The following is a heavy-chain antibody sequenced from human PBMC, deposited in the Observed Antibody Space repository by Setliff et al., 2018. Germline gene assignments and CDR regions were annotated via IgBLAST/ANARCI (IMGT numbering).Heavy chain of an antibody. J-gene: IGHJ4*02. CDR2: IYSSGST. CDR3: ARDLYSSSSGGFYY. D-gene: IGHD6-6*01. Sequence: PSETLSLTCTVSGGSISSGSYYWSWIRQPAGKGLEWIGHIYSSGSTNYNPSLKSRVTISVDRSKNQFSLKLSSVIAADTAVYYCARDLYSSSSGGFYYWGQGTLVTVSS. V-gene: IGHV4-61*09. CDR1: GGSISSGSYY.